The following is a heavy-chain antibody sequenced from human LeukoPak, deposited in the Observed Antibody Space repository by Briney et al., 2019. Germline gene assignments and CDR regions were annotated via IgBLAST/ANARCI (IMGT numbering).Heavy chain of an antibody. CDR3: ARDREYCSSTSCYFTAFDI. D-gene: IGHD2-2*01. J-gene: IGHJ3*02. Sequence: GASVKVSCKASGYTLTSYGISWVRQAPGQGLEWMGWISAYNGNTNYAQKLQGRVTMTTDTSTSTAYMELRSLRSDDTAVYYCARDREYCSSTSCYFTAFDIWGQGTMVTVSS. V-gene: IGHV1-18*01. CDR2: ISAYNGNT. CDR1: GYTLTSYG.